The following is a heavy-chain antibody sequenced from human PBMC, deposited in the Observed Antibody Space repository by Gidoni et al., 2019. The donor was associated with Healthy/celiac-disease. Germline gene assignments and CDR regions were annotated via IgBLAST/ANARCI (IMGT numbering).Heavy chain of an antibody. J-gene: IGHJ5*02. CDR1: GGSISSSRYY. CDR2: IYYSGST. Sequence: QLQLQESGPGLVKPSETLSLPCTVSGGSISSSRYYWGWIRPPPGKGLEWIGSIYYSGSTYYNPSLKSRVTISVDTSKNQFSLKLSSVTAADTAVYYCAIHIVVVPAAIADVLGWFDPWGQGTLVTVSS. V-gene: IGHV4-39*01. CDR3: AIHIVVVPAAIADVLGWFDP. D-gene: IGHD2-2*01.